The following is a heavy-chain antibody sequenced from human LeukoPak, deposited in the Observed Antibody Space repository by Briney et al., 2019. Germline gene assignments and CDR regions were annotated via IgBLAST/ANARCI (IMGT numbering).Heavy chain of an antibody. D-gene: IGHD3-22*01. Sequence: SETLSLTCTVSGGSISSNGYYWGWIRQPPGKGLEWIGSIYYSGSTYYNPSLKSRVTISVDTSKNQFSLKLSSVTAADTAVYYCARRNYYDSSGFDYWGQGTLVTVSS. CDR3: ARRNYYDSSGFDY. CDR2: IYYSGST. V-gene: IGHV4-39*01. J-gene: IGHJ4*02. CDR1: GGSISSNGYY.